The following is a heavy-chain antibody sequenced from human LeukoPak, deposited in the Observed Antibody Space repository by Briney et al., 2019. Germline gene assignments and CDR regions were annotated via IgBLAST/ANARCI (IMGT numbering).Heavy chain of an antibody. J-gene: IGHJ4*02. Sequence: PSETLSLTCTVSGYSISSGYYWGWIRQSPGKGLEWIESIYHGGGTYYNPSLRSRVIVSVDTSKNHFSLKMSSVTAADTAVYYCARDLASCAGDCYSDGFDYWGQGALVTVSS. CDR2: IYHGGGT. D-gene: IGHD2-21*02. CDR1: GYSISSGYY. V-gene: IGHV4-38-2*02. CDR3: ARDLASCAGDCYSDGFDY.